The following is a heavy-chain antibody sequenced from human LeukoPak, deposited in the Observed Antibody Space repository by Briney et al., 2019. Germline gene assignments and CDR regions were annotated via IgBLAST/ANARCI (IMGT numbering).Heavy chain of an antibody. D-gene: IGHD6-6*01. Sequence: GGSLRLSCAASGFTFSSYWMHWVRQAPGKGLVWVSRINSDGSSTSYADSVKGRFTISRDNAKNTLYLQMDSLRAGDTAVYYCARDADLQGYSSSVFDYWGQGTLVTVSS. CDR2: INSDGSST. V-gene: IGHV3-74*01. J-gene: IGHJ4*02. CDR1: GFTFSSYW. CDR3: ARDADLQGYSSSVFDY.